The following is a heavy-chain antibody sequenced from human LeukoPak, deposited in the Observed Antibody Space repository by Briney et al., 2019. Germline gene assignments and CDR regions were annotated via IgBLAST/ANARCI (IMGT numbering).Heavy chain of an antibody. D-gene: IGHD5-18*01. CDR1: GGTFSTSA. V-gene: IGHV1-69*04. CDR3: ARDQGLTAPPPYGLDV. J-gene: IGHJ6*02. Sequence: SVQVSCKTSGGTFSTSAITWVRQAPGQGLEWMGRIIPVLNITTYAQRFQGRVTITADTSTSTVYMELGSLRSEETAVYYCARDQGLTAPPPYGLDVWGQGTTVIVSS. CDR2: IIPVLNIT.